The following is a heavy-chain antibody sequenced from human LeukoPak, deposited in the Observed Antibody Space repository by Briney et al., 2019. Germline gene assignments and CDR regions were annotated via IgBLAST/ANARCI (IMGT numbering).Heavy chain of an antibody. Sequence: GASVTVSRTASGYTFTSYDINWVRQATGQGLEWMGWMNPNSGDTGYAQRFQGRVTMTRSTSISTAYTELSSLRSEDTAVYYCARNVRDTGTFDYWGQGTLVTVSS. CDR2: MNPNSGDT. J-gene: IGHJ4*02. CDR1: GYTFTSYD. V-gene: IGHV1-8*01. D-gene: IGHD5-18*01. CDR3: ARNVRDTGTFDY.